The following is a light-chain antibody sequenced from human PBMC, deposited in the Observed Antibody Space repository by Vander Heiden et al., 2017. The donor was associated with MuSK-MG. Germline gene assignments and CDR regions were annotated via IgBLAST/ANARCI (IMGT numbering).Light chain of an antibody. V-gene: IGLV3-1*01. CDR1: NLGDKY. J-gene: IGLJ2*01. Sequence: SYEVTQPPSVSVSPGQTASIPCPGGNLGDKYACWYQQKPGQSPVLVISQDSKRPSGIPERFSGSTSGNTATLTISGTQAMDEADYYCQAWDSSTVVFGGGTKLTVL. CDR3: QAWDSSTVV. CDR2: QDS.